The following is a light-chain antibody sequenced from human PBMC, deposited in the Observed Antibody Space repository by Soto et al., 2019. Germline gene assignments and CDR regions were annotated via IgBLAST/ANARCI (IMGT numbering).Light chain of an antibody. Sequence: QSVLTQPASVSGSPGQSITISCTGTSSDVGAYNYVSWYQQHPGKAPKVMIYDVSTRPSGVSHRFSGSKSGNTASLTISGLQAEDEADYYCTSYTTSSPYVVFGGGTKLTVL. CDR1: SSDVGAYNY. V-gene: IGLV2-14*01. CDR2: DVS. J-gene: IGLJ2*01. CDR3: TSYTTSSPYVV.